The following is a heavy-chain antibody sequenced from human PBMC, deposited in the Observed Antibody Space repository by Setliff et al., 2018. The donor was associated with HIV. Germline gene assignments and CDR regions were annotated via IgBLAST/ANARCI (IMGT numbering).Heavy chain of an antibody. CDR3: ASARIPTGGTSTSFDY. CDR1: GFTFSYYA. D-gene: IGHD1-1*01. V-gene: IGHV3-30*01. J-gene: IGHJ4*02. CDR2: LSDDGSRE. Sequence: PGGSLRLSCAASGFTFSYYAMHRVRQAPGKGLEWVAVLSDDGSRESYADSVKGRFAISRDNSKNTLYLQVNSLRPEDTAVYHCASARIPTGGTSTSFDYWGQGTLVTVSS.